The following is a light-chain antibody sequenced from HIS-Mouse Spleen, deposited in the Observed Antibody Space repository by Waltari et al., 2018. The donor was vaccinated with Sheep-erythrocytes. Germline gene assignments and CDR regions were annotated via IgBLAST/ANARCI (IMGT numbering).Light chain of an antibody. J-gene: IGLJ3*02. CDR2: EGS. CDR3: CSYAGSSTPWV. CDR1: SSDVGSYNL. Sequence: QSALTQPASVSGSPGQSITISCTGTSSDVGSYNLVSWYQQHPGKAPKLMIYEGSKRPSRVSNRFSGSKSGNTASLTISGLQAEDEADYYCCSYAGSSTPWVLGGGTKLTVL. V-gene: IGLV2-23*01.